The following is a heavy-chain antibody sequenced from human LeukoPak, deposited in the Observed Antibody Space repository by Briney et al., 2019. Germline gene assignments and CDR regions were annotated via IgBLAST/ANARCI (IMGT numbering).Heavy chain of an antibody. CDR3: ASGVAAAGPINWFDP. CDR2: IYYSGST. Sequence: SETLSLTCTVSGGSISSYFWSWIRQPPGKGLEWIGYIYYSGSTNYNPSLKSRVTISVDTSKNQFSLKLSSVTAADTAVYYCASGVAAAGPINWFDPWGQGTLVTVSS. D-gene: IGHD6-13*01. CDR1: GGSISSYF. V-gene: IGHV4-59*01. J-gene: IGHJ5*02.